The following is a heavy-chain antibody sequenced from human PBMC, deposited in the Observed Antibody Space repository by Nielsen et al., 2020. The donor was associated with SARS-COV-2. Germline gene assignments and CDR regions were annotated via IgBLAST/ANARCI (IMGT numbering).Heavy chain of an antibody. CDR2: LNWSGRST. J-gene: IGHJ6*02. V-gene: IGHV3-20*04. CDR3: ARDDYGDYVSRMDV. D-gene: IGHD4-17*01. Sequence: GESLKISCAASGFTFSSYSMNWVRQVPGKGLEWVSGLNWSGRSTGYADSVKGRFTISRDNAKNSLYLQMNGLRAEDTAFYYCARDDYGDYVSRMDVWGQGTSVIVSS. CDR1: GFTFSSYS.